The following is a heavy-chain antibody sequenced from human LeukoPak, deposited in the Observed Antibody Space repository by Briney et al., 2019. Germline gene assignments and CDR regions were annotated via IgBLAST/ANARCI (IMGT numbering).Heavy chain of an antibody. D-gene: IGHD3-10*01. CDR3: ARDRVNYYGSGSYYNGGFDY. CDR2: IYHSGST. J-gene: IGHJ4*02. Sequence: SETLSLTCTVSGYSISSGYYWGWIRQPPGKGLEWIGSIYHSGSTYYNPSLKSRVTISVDTSKNQFSLKLSSVTAADTAVYYCARDRVNYYGSGSYYNGGFDYWGQGTLVTVSS. V-gene: IGHV4-38-2*02. CDR1: GYSISSGYY.